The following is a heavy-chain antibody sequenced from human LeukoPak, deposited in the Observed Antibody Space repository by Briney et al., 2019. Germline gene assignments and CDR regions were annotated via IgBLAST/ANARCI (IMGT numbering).Heavy chain of an antibody. CDR3: ARRIYGSGSYYVGYYFDY. CDR1: GYSFTSYW. V-gene: IGHV5-51*01. CDR2: IYPGDSDT. D-gene: IGHD3-10*01. J-gene: IGHJ4*02. Sequence: GESLKISCKGSGYSFTSYWIGWVRQMPGKGLEWMGIIYPGDSDTRYSPSFQGQVTISADKSISTAYLQWSSLKASDTAMYYCARRIYGSGSYYVGYYFDYWGQGTLVTVSS.